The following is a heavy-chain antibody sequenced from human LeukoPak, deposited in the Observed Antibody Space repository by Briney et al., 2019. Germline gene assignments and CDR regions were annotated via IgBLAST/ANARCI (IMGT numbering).Heavy chain of an antibody. CDR2: IYYSGST. V-gene: IGHV4-39*01. Sequence: SETLSLTCTVSGGSISSSSYYWGWIRQPPGKGLEWIGSIYYSGSTYYNPSLKSRVTISVDTSKNQFSLKLSSVTAADTAVYYCARQGSAAAEDYWGQGTLVAVSS. D-gene: IGHD6-13*01. CDR3: ARQGSAAAEDY. J-gene: IGHJ4*02. CDR1: GGSISSSSYY.